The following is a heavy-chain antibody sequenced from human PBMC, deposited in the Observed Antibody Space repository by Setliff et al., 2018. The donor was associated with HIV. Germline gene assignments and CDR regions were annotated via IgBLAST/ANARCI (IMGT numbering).Heavy chain of an antibody. Sequence: PSETLSLTCAVYGGSFSAYYWSWIRQTPGKGLEWIGEINHSGGTNYNPSLKSRVTMSLDTSKNQFSLRMRSVTAADTAVYYCARVFVDTAVLRVLEYYFDSWGRGTLVTVSS. J-gene: IGHJ4*02. CDR1: GGSFSAYY. D-gene: IGHD5-18*01. CDR3: ARVFVDTAVLRVLEYYFDS. V-gene: IGHV4-34*01. CDR2: INHSGGT.